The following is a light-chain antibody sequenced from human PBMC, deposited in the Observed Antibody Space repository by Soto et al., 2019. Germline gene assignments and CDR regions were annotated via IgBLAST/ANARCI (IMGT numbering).Light chain of an antibody. Sequence: EIVMTQSPVILSVSPGERATLSCRASQSVSSNLAWYQQRPGQAPRLLIYEASTRATGVPDRFSGSGYGRAFTLTISSLQPEDFAVYYCQRYNDWPYIFGQGTKV. CDR1: QSVSSN. CDR3: QRYNDWPYI. CDR2: EAS. J-gene: IGKJ2*01. V-gene: IGKV3-15*01.